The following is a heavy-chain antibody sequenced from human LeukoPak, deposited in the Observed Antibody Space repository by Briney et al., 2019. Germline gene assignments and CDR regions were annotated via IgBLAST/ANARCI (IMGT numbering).Heavy chain of an antibody. CDR3: AGGHSSGYYPIDY. Sequence: PGGSLRLSCAASGFTFSSYWMHWVRQAPGKGLEWVSYISSSGSTIHYADSVKGRFTISRDNAKKSLFLQMNGLRAEDTAVYYCAGGHSSGYYPIDYWGQGTLVTVSS. J-gene: IGHJ4*02. D-gene: IGHD3-22*01. CDR2: ISSSGSTI. CDR1: GFTFSSYW. V-gene: IGHV3-48*01.